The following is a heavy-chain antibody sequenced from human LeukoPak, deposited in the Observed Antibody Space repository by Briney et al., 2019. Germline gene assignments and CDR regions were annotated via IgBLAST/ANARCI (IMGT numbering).Heavy chain of an antibody. V-gene: IGHV3-11*01. J-gene: IGHJ4*02. Sequence: GGSLRLSCAASGFTFSDYYMSWIRQAPEKGLEWVSYISSSGSTIYYADSVKGRFTISRDNAKNSLYLQMNSLRAENTAVYYCGKELPTYYDFWSGHPTDYWGQGTVVTVSS. CDR3: GKELPTYYDFWSGHPTDY. D-gene: IGHD3-3*01. CDR2: ISSSGSTI. CDR1: GFTFSDYY.